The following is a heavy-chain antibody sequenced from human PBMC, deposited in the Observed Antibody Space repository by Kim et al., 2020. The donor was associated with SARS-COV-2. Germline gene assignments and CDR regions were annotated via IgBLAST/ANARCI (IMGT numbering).Heavy chain of an antibody. CDR3: ANGAYSRIHSSGWYAY. D-gene: IGHD6-19*01. Sequence: GGSLRLSCAASGFTFSDYAMSWVRQAPGKGLEWVSVISDNGGRAYSADSVKGRFTISRDKSKNTLFLQMSSLRAADTAVYYRANGAYSRIHSSGWYAYWGQGTLVTVSP. V-gene: IGHV3-23*01. CDR1: GFTFSDYA. J-gene: IGHJ4*02. CDR2: ISDNGGRA.